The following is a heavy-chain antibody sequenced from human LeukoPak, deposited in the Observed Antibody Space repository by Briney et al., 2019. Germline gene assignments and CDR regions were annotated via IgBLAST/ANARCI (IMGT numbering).Heavy chain of an antibody. Sequence: GGSLRLSCAASGFTFNGYSMNWVRQAPGKGLEWVSSISTSSSYIYYADSVKGRLTISRNNPKNSLYLQMNSLRAEDTAVYYCARNRGDPSYFDYWGQGTLVTVSS. V-gene: IGHV3-21*01. CDR1: GFTFNGYS. D-gene: IGHD4-17*01. CDR2: ISTSSSYI. J-gene: IGHJ4*02. CDR3: ARNRGDPSYFDY.